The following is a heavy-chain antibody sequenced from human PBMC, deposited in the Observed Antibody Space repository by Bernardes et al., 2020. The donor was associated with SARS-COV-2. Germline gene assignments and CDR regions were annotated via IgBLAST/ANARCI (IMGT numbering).Heavy chain of an antibody. D-gene: IGHD3-16*02. Sequence: SVRRSSAASGFTFSSYSMNWVRQAPGQGLEWVSAISGDGGSSYYADSVKGRFTISRDNSKNTLYLQMNSLRAEDTAVYYCAKAYYDYIWGSYRTGGFDYWGQGTLVTVSS. CDR2: ISGDGGSS. CDR3: AKAYYDYIWGSYRTGGFDY. CDR1: GFTFSSYS. V-gene: IGHV3-23*01. J-gene: IGHJ4*02.